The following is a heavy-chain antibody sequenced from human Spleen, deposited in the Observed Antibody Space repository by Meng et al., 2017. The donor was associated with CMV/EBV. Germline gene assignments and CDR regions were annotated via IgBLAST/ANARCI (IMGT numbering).Heavy chain of an antibody. CDR3: ARDYVVRGVYSGY. CDR1: DYTFTGYY. V-gene: IGHV1-2*02. D-gene: IGHD1-26*01. CDR2: INPNSGGT. Sequence: ASVKVSCKASDYTFTGYYMHWVRQAPGQGLEWMGWINPNSGGTNYAQKFQGRVSMTTDTSTSTVHMELGSLRSDDTAVYYCARDYVVRGVYSGYWGQGTPVTVSS. J-gene: IGHJ4*02.